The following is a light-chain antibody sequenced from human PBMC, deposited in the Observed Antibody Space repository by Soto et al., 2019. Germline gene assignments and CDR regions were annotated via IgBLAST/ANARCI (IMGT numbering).Light chain of an antibody. CDR3: QQSYSTPRT. CDR1: QSISNY. V-gene: IGKV1-39*01. J-gene: IGKJ1*01. CDR2: AAS. Sequence: DIQMTQSPSSLSASVGDRVTITCRASQSISNYLNWYQQKPGKAPKLLMFAASILQSGVPSRFSGCGSGTDFTRTISSLQPEDFATYYCQQSYSTPRTFGQGTKVEIK.